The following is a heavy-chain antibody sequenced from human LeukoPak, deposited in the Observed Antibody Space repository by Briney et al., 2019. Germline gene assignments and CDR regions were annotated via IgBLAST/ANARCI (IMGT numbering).Heavy chain of an antibody. D-gene: IGHD3-3*01. Sequence: PGGSLRLSCAASGVTVSSNYISWVRQAPGKGLEWVSVIYSDGRTYYTDSVKGRFTISRDNSKNTLYLQMNSLKTEDTAVYYCTKGGDFDAFDIWGQGTMVTVSS. CDR1: GVTVSSNY. V-gene: IGHV3-53*01. CDR3: TKGGDFDAFDI. CDR2: IYSDGRT. J-gene: IGHJ3*02.